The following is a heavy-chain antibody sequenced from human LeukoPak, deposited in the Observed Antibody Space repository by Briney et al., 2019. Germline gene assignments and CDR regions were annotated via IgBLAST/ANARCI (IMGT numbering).Heavy chain of an antibody. CDR1: GFTFSGYA. CDR2: ISGSGGST. V-gene: IGHV3-23*01. CDR3: AKVPRNYYYYYMDV. Sequence: GGSLRLSCAASGFTFSGYAMSWVRQAPGKGLEWVSAISGSGGSTYYTDSVKGRFTISRDNSKNTLYLQMNSLRAEDTAVYYCAKVPRNYYYYYMDVWCKGTTVTVSS. J-gene: IGHJ6*03.